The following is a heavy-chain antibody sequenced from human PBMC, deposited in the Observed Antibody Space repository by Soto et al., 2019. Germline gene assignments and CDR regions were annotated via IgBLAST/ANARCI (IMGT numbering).Heavy chain of an antibody. V-gene: IGHV3-23*01. J-gene: IGHJ5*02. CDR1: GFTFSSCA. Sequence: EVQLLESGGGLEQPGGSLRLSCVGFGFTFSSCAMGWVRQAPGKGLEWVSAISGSGADTYHADSVRGRFTISRDNSKNTLDLQMNSLRAEDTAVDYCAKVGRGSGRLYNWFDPWGQGTLVTVSS. CDR3: AKVGRGSGRLYNWFDP. D-gene: IGHD2-15*01. CDR2: ISGSGADT.